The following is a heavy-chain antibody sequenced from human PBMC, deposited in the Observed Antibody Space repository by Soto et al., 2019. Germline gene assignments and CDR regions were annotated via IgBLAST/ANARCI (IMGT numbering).Heavy chain of an antibody. CDR3: ARDRDYYDSSGYNPGYYYYGMDV. Sequence: PGGSLRLSCAASGFTFSSYAMHWVRQAPGKGLEWVAVISYDGSNKYYADSVKGRFTISRDNSKNTLYLQMNGLRAEDTAVYYCARDRDYYDSSGYNPGYYYYGMDVWGQGTTVTVSS. J-gene: IGHJ6*02. CDR2: ISYDGSNK. D-gene: IGHD3-22*01. V-gene: IGHV3-30-3*01. CDR1: GFTFSSYA.